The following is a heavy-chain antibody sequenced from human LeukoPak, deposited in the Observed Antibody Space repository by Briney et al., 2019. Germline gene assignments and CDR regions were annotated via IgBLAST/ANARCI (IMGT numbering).Heavy chain of an antibody. CDR1: GGSISSGGYS. J-gene: IGHJ5*02. CDR3: ARRGSGSYGWFDP. D-gene: IGHD3-10*01. CDR2: IYHSGST. V-gene: IGHV4-30-2*01. Sequence: SETLSLTCAVSGGSISSGGYSWSWIRQPPGKGLEWIGYIYHSGSTYYNPSLKSRVTISVDRSKNQFSLKLSSVTAADTAVYYCARRGSGSYGWFDPWGQGTLVTVSS.